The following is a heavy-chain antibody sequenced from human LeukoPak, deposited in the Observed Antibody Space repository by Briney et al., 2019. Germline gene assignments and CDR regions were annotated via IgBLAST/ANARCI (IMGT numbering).Heavy chain of an antibody. CDR3: SRYYYDSGSFFFDY. D-gene: IGHD3-10*01. J-gene: IGHJ4*02. CDR2: IYSGGST. CDR1: GFTVSSNY. V-gene: IGHV3-66*02. Sequence: PGGSLRLSCAASGFTVSSNYMSWVRQAPGKGLEWVSLIYSGGSTSYADSVKGRFTISRDKSKNTLYLQVNSLRAEDTAVYYCSRYYYDSGSFFFDYWGQGTLVTVSS.